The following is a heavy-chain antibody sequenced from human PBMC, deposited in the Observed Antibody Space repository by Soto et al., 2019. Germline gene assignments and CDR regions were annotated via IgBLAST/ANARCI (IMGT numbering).Heavy chain of an antibody. CDR2: IYYSGST. D-gene: IGHD4-17*01. Sequence: PSEPLSLTCTVYGGSISSGGYYWSWIRQHPGKGLEWIGYIYYSGSTYYNPSLKSRVTISVDTSKNQFSLKLSSVTAADTAVYYWAGAGQLHRDYAADVWGKGTLVTVAS. V-gene: IGHV4-31*03. CDR1: GGSISSGGYY. J-gene: IGHJ4*02. CDR3: AGAGQLHRDYAADV.